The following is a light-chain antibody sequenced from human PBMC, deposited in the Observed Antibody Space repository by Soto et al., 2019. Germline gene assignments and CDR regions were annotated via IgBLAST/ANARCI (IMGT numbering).Light chain of an antibody. V-gene: IGLV2-14*01. CDR2: EVS. J-gene: IGLJ2*01. Sequence: QSALTQPASVSGSPGQSITISCTGSSSDVGDYDFVSWYQQHPGKAPKLIIYEVSDRPSGVSNRFSGSKSGNTASLTISGLQAEDDAHYYCSAFTSTSPLVVFGGGTKLTVL. CDR1: SSDVGDYDF. CDR3: SAFTSTSPLVV.